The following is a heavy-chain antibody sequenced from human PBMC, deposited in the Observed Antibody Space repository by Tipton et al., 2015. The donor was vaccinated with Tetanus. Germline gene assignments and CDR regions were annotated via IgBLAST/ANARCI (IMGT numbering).Heavy chain of an antibody. CDR1: GYTFTGHY. CDR2: IIPSGGTT. CDR3: ARANNEFPKKGPFDS. J-gene: IGHJ4*02. Sequence: QVQLVQSGAEVKRPGASVKVSCKASGYTFTGHYIHWVRQAPGQGLEWMGIIIPSGGTTRHAQKFQGRVTMTRDTSTSTVYMELSSLRSEDTAVYYCARANNEFPKKGPFDSWGQGSLVIVSS. D-gene: IGHD1-1*01. V-gene: IGHV1-46*01.